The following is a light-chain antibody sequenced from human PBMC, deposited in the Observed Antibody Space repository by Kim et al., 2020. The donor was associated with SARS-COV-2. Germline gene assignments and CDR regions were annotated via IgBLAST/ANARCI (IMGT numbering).Light chain of an antibody. CDR3: QVWDSSSDHWV. CDR2: FET. Sequence: SYELTQPPSVSVAPGKTARITCGGYNIGSKTVHWYQQKPGQAPVVVIYFETDRPSGIPERFSGSNSGNTATLTISRVEAGDEADYYCQVWDSSSDHWVFGGGTQLTVL. J-gene: IGLJ3*02. CDR1: NIGSKT. V-gene: IGLV3-21*04.